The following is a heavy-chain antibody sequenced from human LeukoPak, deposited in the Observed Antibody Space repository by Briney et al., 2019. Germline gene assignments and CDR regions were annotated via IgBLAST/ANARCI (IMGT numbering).Heavy chain of an antibody. CDR1: GFTFSTFA. CDR2: ISHDGTSA. Sequence: GGSLRLSCAASGFTFSTFAMHWVRQAPCKGLEWVALISHDGTSAYYTDSVKGRFTISRDNSKNTLYLQMNTLRVEETAVYYCASGMLGVRFSYGSSAYGGLDFWGQGTLVTVSS. J-gene: IGHJ4*02. V-gene: IGHV3-30-3*01. D-gene: IGHD3-22*01. CDR3: ASGMLGVRFSYGSSAYGGLDF.